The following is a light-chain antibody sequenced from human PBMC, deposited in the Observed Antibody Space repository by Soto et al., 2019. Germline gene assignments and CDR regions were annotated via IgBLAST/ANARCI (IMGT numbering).Light chain of an antibody. V-gene: IGLV1-47*01. CDR1: RSNLGSNY. CDR3: AAWDDSLSGLV. J-gene: IGLJ1*01. CDR2: RNN. Sequence: SVAAQPPSASVPCGQTMTLSLSGRRSNLGSNYVYWYQQFPGTAPKCLIQRNNQRPSGVADRFSGSKSGTSASLAISGLRSEDEADYYCAAWDDSLSGLVFGPGTKVTVL.